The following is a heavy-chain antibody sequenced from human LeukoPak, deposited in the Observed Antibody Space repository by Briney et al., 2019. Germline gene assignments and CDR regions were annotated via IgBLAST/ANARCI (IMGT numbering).Heavy chain of an antibody. D-gene: IGHD6-19*01. V-gene: IGHV3-23*01. Sequence: PGGSLRLSCAASGFTFSIYAMSWVRQAPGEGREWVSAIIGSGGSTYYADSVKGRFNISRDNSKNTLYLQMNSLRAEDTAVYYCAKDLDLNSGWSFDYWGQGTLVTVSS. CDR2: IIGSGGST. J-gene: IGHJ4*02. CDR3: AKDLDLNSGWSFDY. CDR1: GFTFSIYA.